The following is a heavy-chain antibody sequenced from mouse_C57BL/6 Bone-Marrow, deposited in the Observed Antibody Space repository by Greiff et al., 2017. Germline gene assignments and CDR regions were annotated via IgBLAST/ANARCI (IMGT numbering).Heavy chain of an antibody. J-gene: IGHJ1*03. CDR3: ARDGNYDWYFDV. CDR1: GFTFTNYW. CDR2: INPSSGYT. V-gene: IGHV1-7*01. D-gene: IGHD2-1*01. Sequence: VQLQESGAELAKPGASVKLSCKASGFTFTNYWMHWVQQRPEQGLEWIGYINPSSGYTKYNQKFKDKATLTTAKSSSTAYMHLRHLTYEDSAVYDSARDGNYDWYFDVWGTGTTVTVSS.